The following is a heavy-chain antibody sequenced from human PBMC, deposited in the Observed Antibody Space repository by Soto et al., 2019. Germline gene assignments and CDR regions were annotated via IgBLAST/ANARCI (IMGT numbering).Heavy chain of an antibody. V-gene: IGHV1-58*01. J-gene: IGHJ3*02. Sequence: QMQVVQSGPEVKKPGTSVKVSCKASGFTFSNSAVQWVRQARGQRLEWVGWIVVGSGDTNYAQKFQERVTITRDMSTNTAYMELSGLRSEDTAMYYCAAELYSGGSCCSFDIWGQGTIVTVSS. D-gene: IGHD2-15*01. CDR1: GFTFSNSA. CDR3: AAELYSGGSCCSFDI. CDR2: IVVGSGDT.